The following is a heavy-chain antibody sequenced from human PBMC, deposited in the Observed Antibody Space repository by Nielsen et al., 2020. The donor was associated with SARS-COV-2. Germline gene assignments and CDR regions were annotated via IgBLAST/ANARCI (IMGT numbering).Heavy chain of an antibody. J-gene: IGHJ6*02. D-gene: IGHD6-13*01. Sequence: WVRQAPGQGLEWMGGIIPIFGTANYAQKFQGRVTITADESTSTAYMELSSLRSEDTAVYYCARDGGYSSSWSQGSYGMDVWGQGTTVTVSS. CDR3: ARDGGYSSSWSQGSYGMDV. V-gene: IGHV1-69*01. CDR2: IIPIFGTA.